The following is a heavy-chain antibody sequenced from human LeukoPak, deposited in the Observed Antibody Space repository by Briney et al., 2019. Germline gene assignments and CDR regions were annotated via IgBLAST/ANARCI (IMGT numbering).Heavy chain of an antibody. J-gene: IGHJ4*02. CDR1: GDSVSSNSAA. CDR2: TYYRSKWYH. V-gene: IGHV6-1*01. CDR3: ARDVGGYDFPYYFDY. Sequence: SQTLSLTCAISGDSVSSNSAAWNWIRQSPSRGFEWLGRTYYRSKWYHDFAVSVESRITINPDTSKNQFSLQLNSVTPEDTAVYYCARDVGGYDFPYYFDYWGQGTLVTVSS. D-gene: IGHD5-12*01.